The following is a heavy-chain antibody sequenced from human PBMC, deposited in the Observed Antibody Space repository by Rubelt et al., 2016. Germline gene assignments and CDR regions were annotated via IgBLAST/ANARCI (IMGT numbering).Heavy chain of an antibody. CDR2: ISADGINK. D-gene: IGHD2-2*01. J-gene: IGHJ6*02. Sequence: GLEWVAVISADGINKYYADSVRGRFTISRDNYVDTLYLQVSSVRPEDTAVYFCASDRVCTSTSCFTGDFYYYYGMDVWGQGTTVTVSS. CDR3: ASDRVCTSTSCFTGDFYYYYGMDV. V-gene: IGHV3-30*04.